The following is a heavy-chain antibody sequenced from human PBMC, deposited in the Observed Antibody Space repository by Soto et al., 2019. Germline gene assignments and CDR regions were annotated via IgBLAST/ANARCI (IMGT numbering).Heavy chain of an antibody. J-gene: IGHJ4*02. V-gene: IGHV3-53*01. CDR1: DFLVMGNY. CDR3: ALSSSSYSRWYYFDY. D-gene: IGHD6-13*01. Sequence: GGSLRLSCAASDFLVMGNYMSWVRQAPGKGLEWVSVLLGGGGTYYADSVKGRFTISRDNSKNTLYLQMNSLRAEDTAVYFCALSSSSYSRWYYFDYWGQGTLVTVSS. CDR2: LLGGGGT.